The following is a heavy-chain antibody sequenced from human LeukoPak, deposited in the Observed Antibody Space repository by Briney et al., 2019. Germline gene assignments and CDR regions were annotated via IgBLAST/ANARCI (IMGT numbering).Heavy chain of an antibody. J-gene: IGHJ5*02. CDR2: ITGNGGTT. V-gene: IGHV3-23*01. D-gene: IGHD3-22*01. Sequence: PGGSLRLSCAASGFTFNNYAMTWVRQAPGKGLEWVSGITGNGGTTDYADSVKGRFTISRDNSKNTLYLQMNSLRAEDSAVYYCAKDHYYDSSGPPWGQGTLVTVSS. CDR1: GFTFNNYA. CDR3: AKDHYYDSSGPP.